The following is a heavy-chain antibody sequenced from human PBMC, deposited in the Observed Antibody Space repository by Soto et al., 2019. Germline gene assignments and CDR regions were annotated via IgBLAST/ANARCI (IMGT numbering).Heavy chain of an antibody. J-gene: IGHJ6*03. V-gene: IGHV3-11*01. CDR1: GFSFSDYY. CDR2: ISTSGSST. CDR3: ANLAKNYYHYMDV. D-gene: IGHD1-26*01. Sequence: QVQLVESGGGLVKPGGSLRLSCAASGFSFSDYYMSWNRQAPGKGLEWVSLISTSGSSTDYADSVKGRFTISRDNAKNSLSLQMNSRRAEDTAVYYCANLAKNYYHYMDVWGKGTTVTVSS.